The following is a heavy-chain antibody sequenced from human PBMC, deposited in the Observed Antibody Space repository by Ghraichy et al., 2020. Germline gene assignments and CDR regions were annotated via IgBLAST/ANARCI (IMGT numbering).Heavy chain of an antibody. CDR2: ISSSSTTI. D-gene: IGHD6-13*01. V-gene: IGHV3-48*02. CDR3: ARDYSSSWYTGMDV. CDR1: GFTFSSYS. Sequence: LSLTCAASGFTFSSYSMNWDRQAPGKGLEWVSYISSSSTTIYYTDSVKGRFTISRDNAKNSLYLQMNSLRDEDTAVYYCARDYSSSWYTGMDVWGQGTTVTVSS. J-gene: IGHJ6*02.